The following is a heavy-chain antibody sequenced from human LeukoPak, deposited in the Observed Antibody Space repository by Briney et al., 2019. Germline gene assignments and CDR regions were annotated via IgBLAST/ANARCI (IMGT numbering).Heavy chain of an antibody. CDR3: AKSPLMWFGEYKAE. D-gene: IGHD3-10*01. V-gene: IGHV3-23*01. Sequence: GGSLRLSCAASGFTFSSYAMSWVRQAPGKGLEWVSAISGSGGSTYYADSVKGRFTISRDNSKNTLYLQMNSLRAEDTAVYYCAKSPLMWFGEYKAEWGQGTLVNVSS. CDR1: GFTFSSYA. J-gene: IGHJ4*02. CDR2: ISGSGGST.